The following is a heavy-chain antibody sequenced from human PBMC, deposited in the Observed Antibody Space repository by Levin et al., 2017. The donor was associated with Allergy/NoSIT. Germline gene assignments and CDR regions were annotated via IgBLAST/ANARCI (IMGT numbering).Heavy chain of an antibody. CDR1: GFTFSSYT. Sequence: PGGSLRLSCAASGFTFSSYTINLVRQAPGGGLEWVSSISSRASEIFYADSLKGRFTISRDNAKNSVYLQMKSLRAEDTAVYYCTRDSSYDFHSAYYTSDAFDIWGQGTLVTVSS. CDR3: TRDSSYDFHSAYYTSDAFDI. D-gene: IGHD3-3*01. CDR2: ISSRASEI. J-gene: IGHJ3*02. V-gene: IGHV3-21*06.